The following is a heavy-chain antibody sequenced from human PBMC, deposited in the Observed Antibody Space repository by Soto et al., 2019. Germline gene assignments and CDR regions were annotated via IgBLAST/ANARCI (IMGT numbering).Heavy chain of an antibody. CDR1: GYSFTSYW. CDR3: ARLALATRRGYYGMDV. D-gene: IGHD5-12*01. Sequence: EVQLVQSGAEVKKPGESLRISCKGSGYSFTSYWISWVRQMPGKGLEWMGRIDPSDSYTNYSPSFQGHVTISADKSISTAYLPWSSLKASDTAMYYWARLALATRRGYYGMDVWGQGPTVTVSS. J-gene: IGHJ6*02. CDR2: IDPSDSYT. V-gene: IGHV5-10-1*01.